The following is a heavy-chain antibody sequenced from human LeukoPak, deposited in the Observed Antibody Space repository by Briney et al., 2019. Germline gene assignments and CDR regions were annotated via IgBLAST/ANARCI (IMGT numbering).Heavy chain of an antibody. Sequence: GGSLRLSCAASGFTFSNYAMHWVRQAPGKGLEWVAVISYDGSNKYYADSVKGRFTISRDNSKNTLYPKMNNLRREDTALYYCARAPRQDSSSWFFNYWGQGTLVTASS. D-gene: IGHD6-13*01. V-gene: IGHV3-30*14. CDR3: ARAPRQDSSSWFFNY. CDR2: ISYDGSNK. CDR1: GFTFSNYA. J-gene: IGHJ4*02.